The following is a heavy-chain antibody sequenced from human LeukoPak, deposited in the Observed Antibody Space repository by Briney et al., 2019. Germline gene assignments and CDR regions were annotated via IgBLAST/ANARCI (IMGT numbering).Heavy chain of an antibody. D-gene: IGHD2-2*02. CDR1: GFTFSSYA. J-gene: IGHJ4*02. CDR3: AREQIIVAAIYFDY. Sequence: PGGSLRLSCAASGFTFSSYAMSWVRQAPGKGLEWVSAISTGGGSTYYADSVKGRFTISRDNSKNTLYLQMNSLRAEDTAVYYCAREQIIVAAIYFDYWGQGTLVTVSS. CDR2: ISTGGGST. V-gene: IGHV3-23*01.